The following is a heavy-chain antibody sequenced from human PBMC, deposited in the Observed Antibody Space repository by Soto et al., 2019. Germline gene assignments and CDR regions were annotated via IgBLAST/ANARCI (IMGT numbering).Heavy chain of an antibody. CDR2: IYYSGST. Sequence: SETLSLTCTVSGGSISSYYWSWIRQPPGEGLEWIGYIYYSGSTNYNPSLKSRVSISVDTSKNQFSLKLTSETAADTAVYYCTTQGFGGLRDLVDVWGQGTTVTVSS. CDR3: TTQGFGGLRDLVDV. J-gene: IGHJ6*02. V-gene: IGHV4-59*08. D-gene: IGHD3-16*01. CDR1: GGSISSYY.